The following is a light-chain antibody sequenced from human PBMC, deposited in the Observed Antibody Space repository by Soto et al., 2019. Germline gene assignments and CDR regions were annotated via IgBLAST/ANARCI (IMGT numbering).Light chain of an antibody. V-gene: IGLV1-51*01. J-gene: IGLJ1*01. CDR1: SSNIRNNY. CDR2: DNN. CDR3: GTWDSSLSSV. Sequence: SVLTQPPSVSAAPGQKVTISCSGSSSNIRNNYVSWYQQLPGTAPKLLIYDNNKRPSGIPDRFSGSKSGTSATLGITGLQTGDEADYYCGTWDSSLSSVFGTGTKVTVL.